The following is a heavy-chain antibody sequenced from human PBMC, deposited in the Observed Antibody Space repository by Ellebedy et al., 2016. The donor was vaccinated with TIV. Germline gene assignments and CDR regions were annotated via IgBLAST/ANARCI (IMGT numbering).Heavy chain of an antibody. V-gene: IGHV3-23*01. Sequence: GESLKISCAASGFLFSSYTMSWVRQAPGKGLEWVSVIRGTGVSTDYADSVKGRFTIYRDNSKNTAYLQMNSLKAEDTAVYYCAKTEGRDGYGRYFYCMEVWGRGTTVTVSS. D-gene: IGHD5-24*01. CDR3: AKTEGRDGYGRYFYCMEV. J-gene: IGHJ6*02. CDR1: GFLFSSYT. CDR2: IRGTGVST.